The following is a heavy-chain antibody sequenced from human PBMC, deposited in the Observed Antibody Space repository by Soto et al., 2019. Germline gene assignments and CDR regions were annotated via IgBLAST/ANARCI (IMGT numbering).Heavy chain of an antibody. V-gene: IGHV1-69*01. Sequence: QVQLVQSGAEVKKPGSSVKVSCKASGGTFSSYAISCVRQAPGQGLEWMGGIIPIFGTANYAQKFQGSVTITADESTRTADMELSSLRSEDTAVYYCARRRGSSLGLDYWGQGTLVTVSS. J-gene: IGHJ4*02. D-gene: IGHD6-6*01. CDR2: IIPIFGTA. CDR1: GGTFSSYA. CDR3: ARRRGSSLGLDY.